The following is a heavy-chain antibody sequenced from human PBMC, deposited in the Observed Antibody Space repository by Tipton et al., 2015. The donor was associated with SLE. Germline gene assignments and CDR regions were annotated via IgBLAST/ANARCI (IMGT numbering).Heavy chain of an antibody. CDR2: IYNSGST. CDR1: GASIRSYY. J-gene: IGHJ5*02. V-gene: IGHV4-59*01. D-gene: IGHD1-1*01. CDR3: ARDSLSGDNWFDP. Sequence: LRLSCTVSGASIRSYYWSWIRQPPGKGLEWIGNIYNSGSTNYNPSLKSRVTMSLDTSKNQFSLKLSSVTAADTAVYCCARDSLSGDNWFDPWGQGTLVTVSS.